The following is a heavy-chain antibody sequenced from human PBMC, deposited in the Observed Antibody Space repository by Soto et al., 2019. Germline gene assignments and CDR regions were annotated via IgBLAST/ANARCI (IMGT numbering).Heavy chain of an antibody. Sequence: SYRSMNHQPPGKGLEWIGSIYYSGSTYYNPSLKSRVTISVDTSKNQFSLKLSSVTAADTAVYYCEGYYYYYYMDVWGKGTTVTVSS. CDR3: EGYYYYYYMDV. CDR1: SY. V-gene: IGHV4-39*01. J-gene: IGHJ6*03. CDR2: IYYSGST.